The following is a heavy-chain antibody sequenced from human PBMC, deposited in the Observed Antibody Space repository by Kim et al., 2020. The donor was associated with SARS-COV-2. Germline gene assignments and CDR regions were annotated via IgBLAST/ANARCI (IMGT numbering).Heavy chain of an antibody. V-gene: IGHV3-23*01. Sequence: GGSLRLSCAASGFTFSSYAMSWVRQAPGKGLEWVSAISGSGGSTYYADSVKGRFTISRDNSKNTLYLQMNSLRAEDTAVYYCAKDHIQLRAAYWGDAFDIWGQGTMVTVSS. J-gene: IGHJ3*02. D-gene: IGHD2-21*01. CDR3: AKDHIQLRAAYWGDAFDI. CDR1: GFTFSSYA. CDR2: ISGSGGST.